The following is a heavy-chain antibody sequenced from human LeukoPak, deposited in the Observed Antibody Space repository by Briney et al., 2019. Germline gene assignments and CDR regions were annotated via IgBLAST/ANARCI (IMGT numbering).Heavy chain of an antibody. Sequence: SETLSLTCTVSGGSISSYYWSWIRQPPGKGLEWIGYIYYSGSTNYNPSLKSRVTISVDTSKNQFSLKLSSVTAADTAVYYCATTLRRGGDYWGQGTLVTVSS. CDR1: GGSISSYY. CDR2: IYYSGST. J-gene: IGHJ4*02. D-gene: IGHD3-3*01. V-gene: IGHV4-59*12. CDR3: ATTLRRGGDY.